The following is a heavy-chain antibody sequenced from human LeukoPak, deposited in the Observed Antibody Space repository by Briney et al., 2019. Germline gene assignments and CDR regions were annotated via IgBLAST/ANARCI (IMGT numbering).Heavy chain of an antibody. Sequence: GGSLRLSCSASGFTFSGYPMHWVRQAPGKGLEYVSRISDNGGSTYYADSVKGRFTISRDNSKNTLYLQMSSLRAVDTAVYYCVKDNEAGGSPFDRWGQGTLVTVSS. V-gene: IGHV3-64D*06. J-gene: IGHJ4*02. D-gene: IGHD1-1*01. CDR1: GFTFSGYP. CDR2: ISDNGGST. CDR3: VKDNEAGGSPFDR.